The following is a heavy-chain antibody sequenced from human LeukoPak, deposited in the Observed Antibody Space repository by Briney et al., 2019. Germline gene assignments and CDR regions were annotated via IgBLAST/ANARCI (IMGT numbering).Heavy chain of an antibody. CDR1: GGSISSSSYY. D-gene: IGHD6-13*01. CDR3: ARVYYSSSYDYWYLDL. V-gene: IGHV4-61*05. Sequence: SETLSLTCTVSGGSISSSSYYWGWIRQPPGKGLEWIGYIYYSGSTNYNPSLKSRVTISVDTSKNQFSLKLSSVTAADTAVYYCARVYYSSSYDYWYLDLWGRGTLVTVSS. CDR2: IYYSGST. J-gene: IGHJ2*01.